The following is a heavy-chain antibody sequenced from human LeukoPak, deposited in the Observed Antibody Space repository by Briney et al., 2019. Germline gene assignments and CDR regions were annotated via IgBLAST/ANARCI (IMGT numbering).Heavy chain of an antibody. CDR2: IYHSGST. J-gene: IGHJ6*03. CDR1: GYSISSGYY. CDR3: ARKRSGYYTPDFYYYYYYMDV. D-gene: IGHD3-3*01. V-gene: IGHV4-38-2*02. Sequence: SETLSLTCTVSGYSISSGYYWGWIRQPPGKGLEWIGSIYHSGSTYYNPSLKSRVTISVDTSKNQFSLKLSSVTAADTAVYYCARKRSGYYTPDFYYYYYYMDVWGKGTTVTVSS.